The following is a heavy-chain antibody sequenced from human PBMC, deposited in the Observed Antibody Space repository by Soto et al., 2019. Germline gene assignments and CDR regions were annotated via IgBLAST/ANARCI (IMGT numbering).Heavy chain of an antibody. CDR1: GGSFSGYY. CDR2: IYYSGST. CDR3: AREAWLSWFDP. Sequence: PSETLSLTCAVYGGSFSGYYWSWIRQPPGKGLEWIGYIYYSGSTYYNPSLKSRVTISVDTSKNQFSLKLSSVTAADTAVYYCAREAWLSWFDPWGQGTLVTVSS. J-gene: IGHJ5*02. V-gene: IGHV4-34*01. D-gene: IGHD3-10*01.